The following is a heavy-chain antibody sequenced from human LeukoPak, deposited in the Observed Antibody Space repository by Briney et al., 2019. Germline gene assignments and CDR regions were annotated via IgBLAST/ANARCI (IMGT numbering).Heavy chain of an antibody. V-gene: IGHV3-7*01. CDR3: ARAGGSYYDYYYGMDV. J-gene: IGHJ6*02. Sequence: GGSLRLSCGASGFTFSRHWMSWVRQVPGKGPEWVANIKQDGTIQYYVDSVKGRFTISRDNAENSLDLQMNSLRAEDTAVYYCARAGGSYYDYYYGMDVWGQGTTVTVSS. CDR2: IKQDGTIQ. D-gene: IGHD1-26*01. CDR1: GFTFSRHW.